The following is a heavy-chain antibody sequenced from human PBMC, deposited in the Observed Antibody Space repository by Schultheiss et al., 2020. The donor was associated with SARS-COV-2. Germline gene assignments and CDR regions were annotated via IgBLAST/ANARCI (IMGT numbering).Heavy chain of an antibody. Sequence: SETLSLTCTVSGGSISSYYWSWIRQPPGKGLEWIGFIYYTGSTNYNPSLKSRVTISVDTSKNKFSLKLSSVTAADTAVYYCARDLQLGYYYYYMDVWGKGTTVTVSS. CDR2: IYYTGST. CDR1: GGSISSYY. V-gene: IGHV4-59*01. J-gene: IGHJ6*03. D-gene: IGHD6-6*01. CDR3: ARDLQLGYYYYYMDV.